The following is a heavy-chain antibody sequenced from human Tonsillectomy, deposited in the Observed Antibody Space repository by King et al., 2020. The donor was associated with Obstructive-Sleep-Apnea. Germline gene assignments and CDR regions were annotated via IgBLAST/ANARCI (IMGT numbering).Heavy chain of an antibody. CDR1: GYSISSGYY. D-gene: IGHD6-13*01. Sequence: QLQESGPGLVKPSETLSLTCTVSGYSISSGYYWGWIRQPPGKGLEWIGSIYYSGSTYYNPSLKSRVTISVDTSKNQFSLKLSSVTAADTAVYYCARVERQLVQGWGQGTLVTVSS. CDR2: IYYSGST. V-gene: IGHV4-38-2*02. J-gene: IGHJ4*02. CDR3: ARVERQLVQG.